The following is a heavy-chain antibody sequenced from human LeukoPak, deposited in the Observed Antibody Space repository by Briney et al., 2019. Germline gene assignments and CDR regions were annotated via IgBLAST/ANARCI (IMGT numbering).Heavy chain of an antibody. Sequence: SETLSLTCTVSGGSISSYYWSWIRQPPGKGLEWIGYIYYSGSTNYNPSLKSRVTISVDTSKNQFSLKLSSVTAADTAVYYCARDPAPLYCGGDCYSHWGQGTLVTVSS. CDR1: GGSISSYY. D-gene: IGHD2-21*02. CDR3: ARDPAPLYCGGDCYSH. CDR2: IYYSGST. V-gene: IGHV4-59*12. J-gene: IGHJ4*02.